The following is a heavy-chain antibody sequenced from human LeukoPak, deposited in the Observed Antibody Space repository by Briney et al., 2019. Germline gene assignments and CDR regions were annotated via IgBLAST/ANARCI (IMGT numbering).Heavy chain of an antibody. CDR3: ARVAVAGIYFYYYMDV. D-gene: IGHD6-13*01. V-gene: IGHV3-33*01. CDR2: IWYDGSNK. Sequence: PGGSLRLSCTASGFTFRNYGMNWVRQAPGKGLEWVAGIWYDGSNKDYVDSVKGRFTISRDNTKNSLYLQMNSLRAEDTAVYYCARVAVAGIYFYYYMDVWGKGTTVTVSS. J-gene: IGHJ6*03. CDR1: GFTFRNYG.